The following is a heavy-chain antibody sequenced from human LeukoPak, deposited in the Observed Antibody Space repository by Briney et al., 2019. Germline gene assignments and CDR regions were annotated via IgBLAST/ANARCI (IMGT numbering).Heavy chain of an antibody. CDR2: IYYSGST. CDR3: ASLGYCSGGSCFDAFDI. J-gene: IGHJ3*02. D-gene: IGHD2-15*01. CDR1: GYSISSGYY. Sequence: PSETLSLTCTVSGYSISSGYYWGWIRQPPGKGLEWIGSIYYSGSTYYNPSLKSRVTISVDTSKNQFSLKLSSVTAADTAVYYCASLGYCSGGSCFDAFDIWGQGTMVTVSS. V-gene: IGHV4-38-2*02.